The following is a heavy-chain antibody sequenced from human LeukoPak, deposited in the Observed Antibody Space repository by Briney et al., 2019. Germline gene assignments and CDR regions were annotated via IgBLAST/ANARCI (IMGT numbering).Heavy chain of an antibody. CDR3: ARDFATTTVVTPSDAFEI. CDR2: INAGNGNT. Sequence: ASVKVSCKASGYTFTSYAMHWVRQAPGQRLEWMGWINAGNGNTKYSQKFQGRVTITRDTSASTAYMELSSLRSEDTAVYYCARDFATTTVVTPSDAFEIWGQGTMVTVSS. J-gene: IGHJ3*02. CDR1: GYTFTSYA. V-gene: IGHV1-3*01. D-gene: IGHD4-23*01.